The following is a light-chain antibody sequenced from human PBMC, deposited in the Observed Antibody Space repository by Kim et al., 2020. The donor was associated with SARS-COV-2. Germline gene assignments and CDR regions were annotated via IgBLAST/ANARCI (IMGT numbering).Light chain of an antibody. J-gene: IGLJ7*01. CDR3: AAWDDSLGGAV. CDR2: RNN. Sequence: QSVLTQPPSASGTPGQRVTISCSGSRSNIGKNYVYWYQQLPGTAPKLLIYRNNQRPSGVPDRFSASKSGSSASLAISGLRSEDDSVYYCAAWDDSLGGAVFGGGTQLTVL. V-gene: IGLV1-47*01. CDR1: RSNIGKNY.